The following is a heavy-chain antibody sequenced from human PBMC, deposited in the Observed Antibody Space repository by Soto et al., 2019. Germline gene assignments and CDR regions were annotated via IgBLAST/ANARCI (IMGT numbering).Heavy chain of an antibody. CDR3: AGGRYCSNGVCYFLDP. CDR2: ISYSGHT. Sequence: QVHLQESGPGLVKSSQTLSLTCSVSGGSISSGDYYWNWIRQHPEKGLEWIGYISYSGHTYYNPSVRSLVTRSEDTSKNHFSRSLGSVTAADTAVYYCAGGRYCSNGVCYFLDPWGQGTLVTVSS. D-gene: IGHD2-8*01. J-gene: IGHJ5*02. V-gene: IGHV4-31*01. CDR1: GGSISSGDYY.